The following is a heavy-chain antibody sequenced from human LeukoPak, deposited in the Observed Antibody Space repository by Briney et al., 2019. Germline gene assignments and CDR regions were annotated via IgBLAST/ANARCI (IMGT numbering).Heavy chain of an antibody. D-gene: IGHD3-10*02. J-gene: IGHJ6*04. CDR2: TSSSGSTI. CDR1: GFTFSSYE. V-gene: IGHV3-48*03. CDR3: AELGMIGGV. Sequence: PGGSLRLSCAASGFTFSSYEMNWVRQASGKGLEWVSYTSSSGSTIYYADSVKGRFTISRDNAKNSLYLQMNSLRAEDTAVYYCAELGMIGGVWGKGTTVTISS.